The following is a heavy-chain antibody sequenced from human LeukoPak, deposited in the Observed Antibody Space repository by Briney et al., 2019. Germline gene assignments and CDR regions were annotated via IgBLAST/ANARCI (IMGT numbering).Heavy chain of an antibody. Sequence: PGGSLRLSCAASGFTFSSYGMHWVRQAPGKGLEWVAVIWYDGSNKYYADSVKGRFTISRDNSKNTLYLQMNSLRAEDTAVYYCARDPYYYDSSGYCYWGQGTLVTVSS. V-gene: IGHV3-33*01. D-gene: IGHD3-22*01. CDR2: IWYDGSNK. J-gene: IGHJ4*02. CDR1: GFTFSSYG. CDR3: ARDPYYYDSSGYCY.